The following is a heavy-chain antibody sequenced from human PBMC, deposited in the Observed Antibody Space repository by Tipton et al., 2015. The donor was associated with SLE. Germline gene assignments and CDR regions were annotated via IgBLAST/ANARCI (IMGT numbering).Heavy chain of an antibody. CDR3: ARDSPHGVGKDY. J-gene: IGHJ4*02. Sequence: LRLSCAVYGGSFSGYYWSWIRQPPGKGPEWIGEINHSGSTYYNPSLKSRVTISVDTSKNQFSLKLSSVTAADTAVYYCARDSPHGVGKDYWGQGTLVTVSS. CDR1: GGSFSGYY. CDR2: INHSGST. D-gene: IGHD7-27*01. V-gene: IGHV4-34*01.